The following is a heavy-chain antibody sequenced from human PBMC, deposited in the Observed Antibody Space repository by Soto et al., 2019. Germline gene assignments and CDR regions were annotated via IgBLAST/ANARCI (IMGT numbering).Heavy chain of an antibody. CDR1: GYTFTSYG. V-gene: IGHV1-18*04. CDR3: ARQVPTYYGSGELGMDV. Sequence: ASVKGSCNASGYTFTSYGISWVRQTPGQGLEWMGWISAYNGNTNYAQKLQGRVTMTTDTSTSTAYMELRSLRSDDTAVYYCARQVPTYYGSGELGMDVWGQGTTVTVSS. J-gene: IGHJ6*02. CDR2: ISAYNGNT. D-gene: IGHD3-10*01.